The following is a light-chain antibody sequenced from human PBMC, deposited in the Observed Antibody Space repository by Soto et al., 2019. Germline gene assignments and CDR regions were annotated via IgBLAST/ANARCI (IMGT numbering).Light chain of an antibody. CDR2: AAS. CDR3: QQYNDYIT. CDR1: QSISTW. V-gene: IGKV1-5*01. Sequence: DTQMTQSPSTLSASIGDRVTITCRASQSISTWLAWYQQKPGKAPKLLIYAASTLENGVPTRFSGTGSETEFTLTVSRLQPDDSATYYCQQYNDYITFGQGTRLEI. J-gene: IGKJ5*01.